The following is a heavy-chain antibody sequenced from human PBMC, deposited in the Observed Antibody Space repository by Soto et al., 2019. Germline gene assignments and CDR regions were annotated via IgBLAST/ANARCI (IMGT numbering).Heavy chain of an antibody. CDR1: GFTFSSYE. D-gene: IGHD6-13*01. Sequence: PGWSLRLSCAASGFTFSSYEMNLVRQAPGKGLEWVSYISSSGSTIYYADSVKGRFTIYRENAKNSLYLQMNSLRAEDTAVYYCARGCTYYIAAAGWFYYGMDVWGQGTKVTVSS. J-gene: IGHJ6*02. CDR2: ISSSGSTI. V-gene: IGHV3-48*03. CDR3: ARGCTYYIAAAGWFYYGMDV.